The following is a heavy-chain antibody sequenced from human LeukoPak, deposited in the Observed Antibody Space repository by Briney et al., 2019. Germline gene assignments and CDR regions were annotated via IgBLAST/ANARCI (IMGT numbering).Heavy chain of an antibody. CDR2: ISGGGGST. CDR3: ARVVEVNWFDP. CDR1: GFTFTSYS. J-gene: IGHJ5*02. Sequence: GGSLRLSCAASGFTFTSYSMNWVRQAPGKGLEWVSTISGGGGSTYYADSVKGRFTISRDNSKNTLYLQVNSLRAEDTAVYYCARVVEVNWFDPWGQGTLVTVSS. V-gene: IGHV3-23*01.